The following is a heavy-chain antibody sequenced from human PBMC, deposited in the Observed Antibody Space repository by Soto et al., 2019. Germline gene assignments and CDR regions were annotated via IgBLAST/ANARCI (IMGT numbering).Heavy chain of an antibody. J-gene: IGHJ5*02. CDR3: ARDSLVVVAATPRWFDP. D-gene: IGHD2-15*01. Sequence: QVQLVQSGAEVKKPGSSVKVSCKSSGGTFSGYAFSWVRQAPGQGLEWMGGIIPIFGTANYAQKFQGRVTITADESTSTAYMELSSLRFEDTAVYYCARDSLVVVAATPRWFDPWGQGTLVTVSS. V-gene: IGHV1-69*01. CDR1: GGTFSGYA. CDR2: IIPIFGTA.